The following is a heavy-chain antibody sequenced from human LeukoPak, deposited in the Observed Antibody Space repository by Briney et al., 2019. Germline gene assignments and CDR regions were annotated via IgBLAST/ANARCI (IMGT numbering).Heavy chain of an antibody. CDR2: FDPEDGET. D-gene: IGHD3-3*01. V-gene: IGHV1-24*01. CDR3: ATSLRFSEWYQYYFDY. J-gene: IGHJ4*02. Sequence: ASVKVSCKVSGYTLTELSMHWVRQAPGKGLEWMGGFDPEDGETIYAQKFQGRVTMTEDTSTDTAYMELSSLRSEDTAVYYCATSLRFSEWYQYYFDYWGQGTLVTVSS. CDR1: GYTLTELS.